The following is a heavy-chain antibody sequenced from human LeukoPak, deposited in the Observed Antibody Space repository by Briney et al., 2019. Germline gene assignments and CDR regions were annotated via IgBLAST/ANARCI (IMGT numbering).Heavy chain of an antibody. CDR3: ARGEIALPYDFWSGSLDY. CDR2: IIPIFGTA. V-gene: IGHV1-69*13. CDR1: VGTFSSYA. D-gene: IGHD3-3*01. J-gene: IGHJ4*02. Sequence: SVKVSCKASVGTFSSYAISWVRQAPGQGLEWMGGIIPIFGTANYAQKFQGRVTITADESTSTAYMELSSLRSEDTAVYYCARGEIALPYDFWSGSLDYWGQGTLVTVSS.